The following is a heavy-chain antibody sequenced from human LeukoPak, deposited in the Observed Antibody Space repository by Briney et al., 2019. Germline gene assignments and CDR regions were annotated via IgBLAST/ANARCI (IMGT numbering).Heavy chain of an antibody. J-gene: IGHJ4*02. CDR3: ARDRRRWLQLLGFDY. D-gene: IGHD5-24*01. Sequence: PGGSLRLSCAASGFTFSSYSMNWVRQAPGKGLEWVSSISSSSSYIYYADSVKGRFTISRDNAKNSLYLQMNSLGAEDTAVYYCARDRRRWLQLLGFDYWGQGTLVTVSS. CDR1: GFTFSSYS. CDR2: ISSSSSYI. V-gene: IGHV3-21*01.